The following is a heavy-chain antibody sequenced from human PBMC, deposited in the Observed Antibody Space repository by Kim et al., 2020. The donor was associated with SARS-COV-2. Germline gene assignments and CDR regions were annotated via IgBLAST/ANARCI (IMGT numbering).Heavy chain of an antibody. CDR3: ASLTTGTTWYPVDY. CDR2: IIPIFGTA. CDR1: GGTFSSYA. V-gene: IGHV1-69*13. J-gene: IGHJ4*02. D-gene: IGHD1-1*01. Sequence: SVKVSCKASGGTFSSYAISWVRQAPGQGLEWMGGIIPIFGTANYAQKFQGRVTITADESTSTAYMELSSLRSEDTAVYYCASLTTGTTWYPVDYWGQGTLVTVSS.